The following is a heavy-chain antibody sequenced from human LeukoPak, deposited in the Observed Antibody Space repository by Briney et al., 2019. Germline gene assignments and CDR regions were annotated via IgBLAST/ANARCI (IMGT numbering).Heavy chain of an antibody. Sequence: ASVKVSCKASGYTFTSYGISWVRQAPGQGLEWMGWISAYNGNTNYAQKLQGRVTVTTDTSTSTAYMGLRSLRSDDTAVYYCARGERPGYCSSTSCYLFDPWGQGTLVTVSS. J-gene: IGHJ5*02. CDR2: ISAYNGNT. D-gene: IGHD2-2*01. CDR1: GYTFTSYG. V-gene: IGHV1-18*01. CDR3: ARGERPGYCSSTSCYLFDP.